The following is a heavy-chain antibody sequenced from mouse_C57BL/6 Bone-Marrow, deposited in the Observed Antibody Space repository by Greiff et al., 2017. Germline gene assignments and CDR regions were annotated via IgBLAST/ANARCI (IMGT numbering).Heavy chain of an antibody. J-gene: IGHJ4*01. CDR2: IHPNSGST. CDR1: GYTFTSYW. V-gene: IGHV1-64*01. CDR3: ARWDYGSSYGYYAMDY. Sequence: VQLQQPGAELVKPGASVKLSCKASGYTFTSYWMHWVKQRPGQGLEWIGMIHPNSGSTNYNEKFKSKATLTVDKSSSTAYMQLSSLTSEDSAVXYCARWDYGSSYGYYAMDYWGQGTSVTVAS. D-gene: IGHD1-1*01.